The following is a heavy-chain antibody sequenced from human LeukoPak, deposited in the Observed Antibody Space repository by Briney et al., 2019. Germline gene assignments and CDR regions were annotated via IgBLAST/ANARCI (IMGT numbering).Heavy chain of an antibody. Sequence: GASVKVSCKASGYTFTDYYMHWVRQAPGQGLEWMGWINPNSGATKYAQKFQGRVTMTRDTSISTSYMELSRLRSDDAAVYYCARPYITPYDAFDIWGQGTMVTVSS. CDR2: INPNSGAT. V-gene: IGHV1-2*02. D-gene: IGHD2-2*02. CDR3: ARPYITPYDAFDI. CDR1: GYTFTDYY. J-gene: IGHJ3*02.